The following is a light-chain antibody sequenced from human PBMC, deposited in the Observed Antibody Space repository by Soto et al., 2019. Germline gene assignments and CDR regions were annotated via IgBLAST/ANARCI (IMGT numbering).Light chain of an antibody. CDR1: SSNLGAGYD. J-gene: IGLJ1*01. CDR3: CSYAGTYTGV. CDR2: GNR. Sequence: QSVLTQPPSVSGAPGQRVTISCTGNSSNLGAGYDVHWYQQLPGTAPKLVIYGNRNRPSGVPERFSGSKSGTSASLTISGLQAEDEADYYCCSYAGTYTGVFGTGTKLTVL. V-gene: IGLV1-40*01.